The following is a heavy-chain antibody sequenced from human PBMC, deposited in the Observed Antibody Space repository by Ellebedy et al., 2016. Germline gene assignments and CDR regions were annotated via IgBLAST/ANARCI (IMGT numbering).Heavy chain of an antibody. D-gene: IGHD3-10*01. CDR2: IWPDGSNK. CDR3: ARPGIMVRGIIISRYGMDV. Sequence: GESLKISXAASGFTFSSYGMHWVRQAPGKGLEWVAVIWPDGSNKYYADSVKGRFTISRDNSKNTLYLQMNSLRAEDTAVYYCARPGIMVRGIIISRYGMDVWGQGTTVTVSS. J-gene: IGHJ6*02. V-gene: IGHV3-33*01. CDR1: GFTFSSYG.